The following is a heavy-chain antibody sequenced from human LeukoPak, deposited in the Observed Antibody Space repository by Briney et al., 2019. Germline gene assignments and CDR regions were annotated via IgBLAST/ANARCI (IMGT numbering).Heavy chain of an antibody. J-gene: IGHJ4*02. Sequence: PGGSLRLSCAASGFTFSSYGMSWVRQAPGKGLEWVSAISGSGGSTYYADSVKGRFTISRDNSKNTLYLQMNSLRAEDTAVYYCAKDTMIVVVMLFDYWGQGTLVTVSS. CDR3: AKDTMIVVVMLFDY. D-gene: IGHD3-22*01. V-gene: IGHV3-23*01. CDR1: GFTFSSYG. CDR2: ISGSGGST.